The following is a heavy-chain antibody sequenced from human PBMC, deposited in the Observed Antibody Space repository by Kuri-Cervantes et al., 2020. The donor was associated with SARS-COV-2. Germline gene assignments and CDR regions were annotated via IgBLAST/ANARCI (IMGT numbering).Heavy chain of an antibody. Sequence: GESLKISCAASGFTFSSYAMSWVRQAPGKGLEWVSAIGGSGGSTYYADSVKGRFTISRDNSKNTLYLQMNSLRAEDTAVYYCAKDYHPLGYCSGGSCWFTHWGQGTLVTVSS. D-gene: IGHD2-15*01. CDR1: GFTFSSYA. CDR3: AKDYHPLGYCSGGSCWFTH. V-gene: IGHV3-23*01. CDR2: IGGSGGST. J-gene: IGHJ4*02.